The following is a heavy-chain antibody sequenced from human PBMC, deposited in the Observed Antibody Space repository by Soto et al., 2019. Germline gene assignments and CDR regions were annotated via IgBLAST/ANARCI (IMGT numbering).Heavy chain of an antibody. Sequence: QVQLVESGGGVVQPGRSLRLSCAASGFTFSTYAVHWVRQAPGKGLEWVAVISYDGSNEYYADSVKGRFTISRDNSKNTLYLQMNSLRAEDTAVYYCARGGAGGYYGSGRTPNAFDIWGQRTMVTVSS. V-gene: IGHV3-30-3*01. CDR2: ISYDGSNE. CDR3: ARGGAGGYYGSGRTPNAFDI. J-gene: IGHJ3*02. CDR1: GFTFSTYA. D-gene: IGHD3-10*01.